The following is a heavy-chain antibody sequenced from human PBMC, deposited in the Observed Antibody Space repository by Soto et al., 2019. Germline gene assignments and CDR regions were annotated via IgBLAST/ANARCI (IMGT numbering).Heavy chain of an antibody. V-gene: IGHV3-30*18. D-gene: IGHD6-19*01. J-gene: IGHJ4*02. Sequence: VQLVESGGGVVQPGRSLRLSCAASGFTFSDYDMHWVRQAPGKGLEWVAVVSHDGRNTHYADSVKGRFTISRDSSKSTVSLEMTSLRAEDTAVYYCAKGGRQWLVTSDFNYWGQGALVTVSS. CDR2: VSHDGRNT. CDR3: AKGGRQWLVTSDFNY. CDR1: GFTFSDYD.